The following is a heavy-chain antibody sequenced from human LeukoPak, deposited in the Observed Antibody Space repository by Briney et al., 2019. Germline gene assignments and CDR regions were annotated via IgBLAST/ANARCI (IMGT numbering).Heavy chain of an antibody. D-gene: IGHD6-19*01. V-gene: IGHV3-33*01. J-gene: IGHJ4*02. CDR1: GFTFSNYD. CDR2: IWFDGSNK. CDR3: ASSAGALIDC. Sequence: GGSLRLSCAASGFTFSNYDMHWVRQAPGKGLEWVAVIWFDGSNKFYADSVKGRFTISRDNSKNTLYLQMSSLRAEDTAVYYCASSAGALIDCWGQGTLVIVSS.